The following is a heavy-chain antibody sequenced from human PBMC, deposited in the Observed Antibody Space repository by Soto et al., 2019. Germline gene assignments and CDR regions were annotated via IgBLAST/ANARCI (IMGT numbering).Heavy chain of an antibody. D-gene: IGHD6-13*01. J-gene: IGHJ4*02. CDR3: ARGDSNSWSDY. CDR1: GFTSRRYA. Sequence: PEGYRRHCCAASGFTSRRYAKDWVRQAPGKGLEWVAVISYDGTNKYYADSVKGRFTISRDNSKNTLSPQMNSLRAEDTAVYYCARGDSNSWSDYWGQGT. V-gene: IGHV3-30*01. CDR2: ISYDGTNK.